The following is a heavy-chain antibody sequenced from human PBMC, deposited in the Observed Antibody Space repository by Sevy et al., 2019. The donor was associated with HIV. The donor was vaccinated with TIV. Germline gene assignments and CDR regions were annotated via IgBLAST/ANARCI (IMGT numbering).Heavy chain of an antibody. CDR2: MKQDGSEE. V-gene: IGHV3-7*01. Sequence: GGSLRLSCAASGFSFSIYWMSWVRQAPGKGLEWVATMKQDGSEEDYVDSVKGRFTISRDNDKNTLFLQMNSLSAEDTAVYYCVREGLGGYSYSLDYWGQGTLVTVSS. CDR3: VREGLGGYSYSLDY. D-gene: IGHD5-18*01. CDR1: GFSFSIYW. J-gene: IGHJ4*02.